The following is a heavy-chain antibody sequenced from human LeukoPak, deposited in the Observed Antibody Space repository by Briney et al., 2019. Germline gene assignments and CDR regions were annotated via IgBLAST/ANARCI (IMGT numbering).Heavy chain of an antibody. V-gene: IGHV1-2*02. D-gene: IGHD4-17*01. CDR3: ARVSTTVTTFDY. J-gene: IGHJ4*02. CDR1: GYTFTRYY. Sequence: ASVKSSSKTSGYTFTRYYMHWVRQAPVHGVEWMGWINPNSGGKNYAQKFQGRVTMTRDTSISTAYMELSRLRSDDTAVYYCARVSTTVTTFDYWGQGTLVTVSS. CDR2: INPNSGGK.